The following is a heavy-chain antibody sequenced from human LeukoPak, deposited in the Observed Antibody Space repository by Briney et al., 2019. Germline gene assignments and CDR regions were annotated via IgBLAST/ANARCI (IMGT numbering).Heavy chain of an antibody. Sequence: ASVKVSCKASGYTFTSYGISWVRQAPGQGLEWMGWISAYNGNTNYAQKLQGRVTMTTDTSTSTAYMELRSLRSDDTAVYYCARGGPQNYYGSGSYYYYYGMDVWGQGTTVTVPS. J-gene: IGHJ6*02. CDR3: ARGGPQNYYGSGSYYYYYGMDV. CDR2: ISAYNGNT. D-gene: IGHD3-10*01. V-gene: IGHV1-18*01. CDR1: GYTFTSYG.